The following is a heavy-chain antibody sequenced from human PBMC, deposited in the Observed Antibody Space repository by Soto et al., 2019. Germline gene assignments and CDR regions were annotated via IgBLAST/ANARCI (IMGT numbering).Heavy chain of an antibody. CDR3: ARDRQQLYSGYFDY. Sequence: PGGSLRLSCAASGLTFSSYAMTWVRQAPGKGLQWVSTISGNGASTYYADSVKGRFTVSRDNSRNTLYLQMNSLRAEDTAVYYCARDRQQLYSGYFDYWGQGTLVTVSS. D-gene: IGHD6-13*01. J-gene: IGHJ4*02. CDR2: ISGNGAST. CDR1: GLTFSSYA. V-gene: IGHV3-23*01.